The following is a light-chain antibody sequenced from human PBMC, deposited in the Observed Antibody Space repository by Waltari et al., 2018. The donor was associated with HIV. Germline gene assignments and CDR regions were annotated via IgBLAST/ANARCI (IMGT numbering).Light chain of an antibody. V-gene: IGLV3-21*02. CDR3: QVWDSSSDQL. J-gene: IGLJ2*01. CDR1: NIGSKN. Sequence: SFVPTQPPSVLVAPGQTARITCGANNIGSKNVHWYQQKSGQAPVWVVYDDVGRPSGFPWRFYGYNSGHTDILTISRVEAGDEADYYCQVWDSSSDQLFGGVTKLTVL. CDR2: DDV.